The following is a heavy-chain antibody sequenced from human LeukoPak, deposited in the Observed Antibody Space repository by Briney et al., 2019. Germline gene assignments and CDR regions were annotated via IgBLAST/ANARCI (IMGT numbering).Heavy chain of an antibody. J-gene: IGHJ3*02. V-gene: IGHV4-4*07. D-gene: IGHD3-3*01. CDR3: ASEGAVSGAFDI. CDR2: IYTSGST. CDR1: GGSISSYY. Sequence: SETLSLTCTVSGGSISSYYWSWIRQPAGKGLEWIGRIYTSGSTNYNPSLKSRVTMSVDTSKNQFSLKLSSVTAADTAVYYCASEGAVSGAFDIWGQGTMVTVSS.